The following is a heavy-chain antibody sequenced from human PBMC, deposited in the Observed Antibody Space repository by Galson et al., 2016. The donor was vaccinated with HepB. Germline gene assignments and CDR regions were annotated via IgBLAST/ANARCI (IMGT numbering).Heavy chain of an antibody. CDR3: ARTHSGGTDYYYYAMDV. CDR2: IYPGDSHS. D-gene: IGHD2-15*01. J-gene: IGHJ6*02. V-gene: IGHV5-51*01. Sequence: QSGAEVKKPGESLKISCKGSGYIFNNFWVAWVRQMPGKGLEWMGIIYPGDSHSRYSPSLQGQVTISADKSINPAYLQWSSLTASDTAAYYCARTHSGGTDYYYYAMDVWGQGTTVTVSS. CDR1: GYIFNNFW.